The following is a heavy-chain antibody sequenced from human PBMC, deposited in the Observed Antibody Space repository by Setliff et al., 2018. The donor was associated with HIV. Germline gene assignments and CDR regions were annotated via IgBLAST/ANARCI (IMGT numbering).Heavy chain of an antibody. J-gene: IGHJ5*02. CDR2: INLNTGDT. CDR3: ARDLVVVAPYYCFDP. Sequence: ASVKVSCKASGYTFTGYYMHWVRQAPGQGLEWMGCINLNTGDTRYAQRFQGRVTMTRDTSTNTAYMELNSLTSDDTAVYYCARDLVVVAPYYCFDPWGQGTLVTVSS. D-gene: IGHD2-15*01. CDR1: GYTFTGYY. V-gene: IGHV1-2*02.